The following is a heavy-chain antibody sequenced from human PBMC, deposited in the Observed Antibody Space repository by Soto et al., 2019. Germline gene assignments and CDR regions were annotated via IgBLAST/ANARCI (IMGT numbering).Heavy chain of an antibody. CDR2: ISANNGDT. CDR1: GYTFTSHG. J-gene: IGHJ6*03. V-gene: IGHV1-18*01. Sequence: QVQLVQSGAEVKKPGASVKVSCKASGYTFTSHGISWVRQAPGQGLEWMGWISANNGDTNYAQKFQGRVTVTTDTSTSTAYMDLRSLRSEDTAVYYFAILVRGSSIDYYPSIGVWGKGTTVTVSS. D-gene: IGHD3-10*01. CDR3: AILVRGSSIDYYPSIGV.